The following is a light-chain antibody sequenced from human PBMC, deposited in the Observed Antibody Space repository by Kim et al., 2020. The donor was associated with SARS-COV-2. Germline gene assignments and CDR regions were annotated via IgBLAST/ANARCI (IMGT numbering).Light chain of an antibody. J-gene: IGKJ1*01. V-gene: IGKV3-20*01. CDR1: QTVSSGY. Sequence: SPGERATLSCRASQTVSSGYLAWYQQKPGQAPRLLIYSASSRATGIPDRFSGSGSGTDFTLTISSLEPEDFAVYYCQQYDSSRWTFGQGTKVDIK. CDR2: SAS. CDR3: QQYDSSRWT.